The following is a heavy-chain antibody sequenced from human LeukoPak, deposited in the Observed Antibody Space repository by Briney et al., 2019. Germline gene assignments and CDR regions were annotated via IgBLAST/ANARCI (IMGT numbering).Heavy chain of an antibody. J-gene: IGHJ5*02. D-gene: IGHD2-2*01. CDR1: AFTVTSYA. V-gene: IGHV3-23*01. CDR3: ANDRGGYCSSTSCHNWFDP. Sequence: SLRLSCPPSAFTVTSYAIGWVRQPPGKGREWVSAINVGGGSTYYADSVKGRFTIYRDNSKHTLYLQMNSLTAEDTAVYYCANDRGGYCSSTSCHNWFDPWGQGTLVTVSS. CDR2: INVGGGST.